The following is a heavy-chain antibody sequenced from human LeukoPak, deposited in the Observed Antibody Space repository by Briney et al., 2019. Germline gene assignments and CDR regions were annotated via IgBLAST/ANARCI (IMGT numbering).Heavy chain of an antibody. CDR3: AKDLNVVVVPVASFDY. V-gene: IGHV3-23*01. J-gene: IGHJ4*01. CDR1: GFTLSSYA. D-gene: IGHD2-2*01. CDR2: ISGSGGTT. Sequence: GGSLRLSCAASGFTLSSYAMSWVRQAPGKGLEWVSAISGSGGTTYNADSVKGRFTISRDNSKNTLYLQMNSLRAEDTAVYYCAKDLNVVVVPVASFDYWGHGTLVTVSS.